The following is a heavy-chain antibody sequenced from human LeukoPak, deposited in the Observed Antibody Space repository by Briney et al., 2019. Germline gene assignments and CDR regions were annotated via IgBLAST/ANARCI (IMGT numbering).Heavy chain of an antibody. CDR2: IYTSGST. CDR3: ASLHRVSGTHPNYYYYYYYMDV. Sequence: SETLSLTCTVSGNSISSGDYYWSWIRQPAGKGLEWIGRIYTSGSTTYNPSLKSRVTISVDTSKNQFSLKLSSVTAADTAVYYCASLHRVSGTHPNYYYYYYYMDVWGKGTTVTISS. V-gene: IGHV4-61*02. CDR1: GNSISSGDYY. D-gene: IGHD6-6*01. J-gene: IGHJ6*03.